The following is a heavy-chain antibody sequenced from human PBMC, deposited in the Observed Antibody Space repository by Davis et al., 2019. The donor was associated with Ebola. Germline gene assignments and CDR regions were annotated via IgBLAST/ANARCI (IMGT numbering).Heavy chain of an antibody. V-gene: IGHV4-34*01. CDR1: GGSFSGYY. Sequence: MPSETLSLTCAVYGGSFSGYYWSWIRQPPGKGLEWIGEINHSGSTNYNPSLKSRITISVDTSKNQFSLKLTSVTAADTAVYYCARLLCSGGSCYWYFHGMDVWDKGTTVTVSS. CDR3: ARLLCSGGSCYWYFHGMDV. D-gene: IGHD2-15*01. J-gene: IGHJ6*04. CDR2: INHSGST.